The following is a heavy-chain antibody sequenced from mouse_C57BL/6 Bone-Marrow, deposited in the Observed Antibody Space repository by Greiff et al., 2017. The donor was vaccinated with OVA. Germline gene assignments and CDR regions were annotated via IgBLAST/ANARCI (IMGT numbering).Heavy chain of an antibody. J-gene: IGHJ3*01. Sequence: EVKLEESGPGLVKPSQSLSLTCSVTGYSITSGYYWNWIRQFPGNKLEWMGYISYDGSNNYNPSLKNRISITRDTSKNQFFLKLNSVTTEDTATYYCASVYDYGFAYWGQGTLVTVSA. D-gene: IGHD2-4*01. CDR2: ISYDGSN. CDR1: GYSITSGYY. V-gene: IGHV3-6*01. CDR3: ASVYDYGFAY.